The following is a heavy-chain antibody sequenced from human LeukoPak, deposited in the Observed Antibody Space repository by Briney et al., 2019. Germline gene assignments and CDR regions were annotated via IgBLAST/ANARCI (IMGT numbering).Heavy chain of an antibody. CDR3: ARDGIFDY. J-gene: IGHJ4*02. Sequence: GSLRLSCAASGFTFSTDSMHWVRQAPGKGLEWVSSIRSGSTYINYADSVKGRFTISRDDAKKSLYLQMNSLRAEDTAVYYCARDGIFDYWGQGTLVSVSS. CDR1: GFTFSTDS. V-gene: IGHV3-21*01. CDR2: IRSGSTYI.